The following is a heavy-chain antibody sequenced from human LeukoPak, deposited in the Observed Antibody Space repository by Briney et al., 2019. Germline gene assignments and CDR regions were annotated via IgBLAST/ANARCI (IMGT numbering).Heavy chain of an antibody. J-gene: IGHJ4*02. CDR1: GFTFRNFA. D-gene: IGHD2-21*02. CDR2: ISAGDGDNP. V-gene: IGHV3-23*01. CDR3: AMGLACDLPFDY. Sequence: GGSLRLSCAASGFTFRNFAMGWVRQAPGKGLEWVSVISAGDGDNPYYADSVKGRFSISRDNSNYTLYLQMNSLRAEDTAVYYCAMGLACDLPFDYWGQGTLVTVSS.